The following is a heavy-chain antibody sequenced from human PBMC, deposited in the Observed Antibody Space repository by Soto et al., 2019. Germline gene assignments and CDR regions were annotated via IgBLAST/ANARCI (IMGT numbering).Heavy chain of an antibody. CDR1: GFLFRSYW. CDR2: IKQGGSES. D-gene: IGHD1-7*01. CDR3: ARLEGAADRPRSNYLNYMDV. V-gene: IGHV3-7*01. J-gene: IGHJ6*03. Sequence: EEQLVESGGGLVQPGGSLRLSCAASGFLFRSYWMSWVRLAPGKGLEWVATIKQGGSESYNVDSVRCRFTISKDNAKNSGCLQMNRLRVEDTTVYYCARLEGAADRPRSNYLNYMDVWGKGTTVTVSS.